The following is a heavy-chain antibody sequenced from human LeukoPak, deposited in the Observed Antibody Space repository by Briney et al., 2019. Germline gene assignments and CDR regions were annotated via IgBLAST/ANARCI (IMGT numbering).Heavy chain of an antibody. J-gene: IGHJ4*02. V-gene: IGHV1-46*01. D-gene: IGHD6-19*01. CDR2: INPSGGST. CDR3: ATASGWRANFDY. Sequence: GASVKVSCKASGYTFTSYYMRWVRQAPGQGLEWMGIINPSGGSTSYAQKFQGRVTMTRDMSTSTVYMELSSLRSEDTAVYYCATASGWRANFDYWGQGTLVTVSS. CDR1: GYTFTSYY.